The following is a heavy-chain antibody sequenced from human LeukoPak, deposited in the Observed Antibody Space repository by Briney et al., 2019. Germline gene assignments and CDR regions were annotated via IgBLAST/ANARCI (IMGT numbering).Heavy chain of an antibody. CDR3: ANDLPPRDIVVVPAAIALSYSYGMDV. J-gene: IGHJ6*02. V-gene: IGHV3-23*01. Sequence: GGSLRLSCAASGFTLSSYAMSWVRQAPGKGLEWVSAISGSGGSTYYADSVKGRFTISRDNSKNTLYLQMNSLRAQDTAVYYCANDLPPRDIVVVPAAIALSYSYGMDVWGQGTTVTVSS. D-gene: IGHD2-2*02. CDR1: GFTLSSYA. CDR2: ISGSGGST.